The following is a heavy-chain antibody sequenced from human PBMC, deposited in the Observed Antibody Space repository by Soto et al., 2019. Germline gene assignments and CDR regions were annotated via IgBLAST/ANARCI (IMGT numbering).Heavy chain of an antibody. D-gene: IGHD1-7*01. CDR2: MSPYNGNT. Sequence: ASVKVSCKASGYTFTKYGIAWVRQARGQGLEWMGWMSPYNGNTVYTQKVEGRVNMTTETSTTTAYMELKSLRSDETSLSYCARTACMFRFGTSPKVLYNYFDSWGQGSLFTVSS. J-gene: IGHJ5*01. CDR1: GYTFTKYG. V-gene: IGHV1-18*01. CDR3: ARTACMFRFGTSPKVLYNYFDS.